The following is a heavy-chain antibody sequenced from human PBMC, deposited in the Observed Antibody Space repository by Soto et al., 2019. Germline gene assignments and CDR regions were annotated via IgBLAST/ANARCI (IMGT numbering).Heavy chain of an antibody. CDR1: GYTFTSYY. CDR3: ARSGLRFLEWLS. V-gene: IGHV1-46*01. Sequence: ASVKVSCKASGYTFTSYYMHWVRQAPGQGLEWMGIINPSGGSTSYAQKFQGRVTMTRDTSTSTVYMELSRLRSDDTAVYYCARSGLRFLEWLSWGQGTLVTVSS. J-gene: IGHJ5*02. CDR2: INPSGGST. D-gene: IGHD3-3*01.